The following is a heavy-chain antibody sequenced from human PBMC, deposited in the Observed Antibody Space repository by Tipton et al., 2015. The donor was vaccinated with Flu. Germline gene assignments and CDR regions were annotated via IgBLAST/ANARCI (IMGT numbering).Heavy chain of an antibody. J-gene: IGHJ4*02. CDR2: ISSTGSTI. CDR1: GFTFSDYY. V-gene: IGHV3-11*01. CDR3: ARDRRYSYGPTFDY. Sequence: AASGFTFSDYYMSWIRQAPGKGLEWVSYISSTGSTIYYADSVKGRFTISRDNAKNSLYLQMNSLRVEDTAVYYCARDRRYSYGPTFDYWGQGTLVTVSS. D-gene: IGHD5-18*01.